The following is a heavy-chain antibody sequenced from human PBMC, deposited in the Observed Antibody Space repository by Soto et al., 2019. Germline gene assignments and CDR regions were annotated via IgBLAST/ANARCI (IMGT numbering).Heavy chain of an antibody. CDR1: GFTFRSYN. J-gene: IGHJ4*01. CDR3: AGGGTIAVTTIGDY. V-gene: IGHV3-48*02. D-gene: IGHD5-12*01. Sequence: DVQLVESGGGLVQPGGSLRLSCAASGFTFRSYNMNWVRQAPGKGLDWLSYISSSSSTIYYAGSVKGRFTISRDNAKNSLYPQMNSLRDDDTAMYYCAGGGTIAVTTIGDYLGQGTLVTVSS. CDR2: ISSSSSTI.